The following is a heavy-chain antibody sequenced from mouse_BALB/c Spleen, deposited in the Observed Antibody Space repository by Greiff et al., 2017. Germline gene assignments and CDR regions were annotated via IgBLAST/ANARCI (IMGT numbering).Heavy chain of an antibody. V-gene: IGHV2-9-2*01. Sequence: VQLQQSGPGLVAPSQSLSITCTVSGFSLTSYDISWIRQPPGKGLEWLGVIWTGGGTNYNSAFMSRLSISKDNSKSQVFLKMNSLQTDDTAIYYCVRGNYGNPAWFAYWGQGTLVTVSA. J-gene: IGHJ3*01. CDR2: IWTGGGT. D-gene: IGHD2-1*01. CDR1: GFSLTSYD. CDR3: VRGNYGNPAWFAY.